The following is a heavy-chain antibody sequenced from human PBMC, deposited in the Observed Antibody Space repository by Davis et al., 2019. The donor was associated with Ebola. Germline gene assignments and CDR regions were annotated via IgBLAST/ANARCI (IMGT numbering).Heavy chain of an antibody. V-gene: IGHV3-33*06. J-gene: IGHJ1*01. D-gene: IGHD3-22*01. CDR3: AKDMIEEGLRSPHPDFQH. Sequence: GGSLRLSCAASGFTLSGYDMNWVRQAPGKGLRWVAVIWDDGSNKYYADSVKGRFTISRDNSKNTLYLQVYSLRAEDTAVYYCAKDMIEEGLRSPHPDFQHWGQGTLVIVSS. CDR2: IWDDGSNK. CDR1: GFTLSGYD.